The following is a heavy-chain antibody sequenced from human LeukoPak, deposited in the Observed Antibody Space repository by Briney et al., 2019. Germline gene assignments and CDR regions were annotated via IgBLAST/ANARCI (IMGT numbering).Heavy chain of an antibody. CDR1: GFXFNDYG. J-gene: IGHJ4*02. D-gene: IGHD5-18*01. CDR3: AREKEYSSGTDYFDY. CDR2: INWNGGHT. Sequence: PGGSLRLSCAASGFXFNDYGISWVRQPPGKGLEWVSDINWNGGHTAYADSVKGRFTISRDNAKNSLYLQMNSLRAEDTALYYCAREKEYSSGTDYFDYWGQGTQVTVSS. V-gene: IGHV3-20*04.